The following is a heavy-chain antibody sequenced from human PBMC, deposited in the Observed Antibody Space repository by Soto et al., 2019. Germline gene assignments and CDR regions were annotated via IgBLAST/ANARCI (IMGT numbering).Heavy chain of an antibody. V-gene: IGHV4-30-4*01. CDR1: GGSISSGDYY. J-gene: IGHJ6*02. CDR2: IYYSGST. D-gene: IGHD2-15*01. CDR3: ARDTVVVAATPFRYCGMDV. Sequence: QVQLQESGPGLVKPSQTLSLTCTVSGGSISSGDYYWSWIRQPPGKGLEWIGYIYYSGSTYYNPSLKIRVTISVAPSENQFSLKLSSVPAAATAVYYCARDTVVVAATPFRYCGMDVWGQGTTVTVSS.